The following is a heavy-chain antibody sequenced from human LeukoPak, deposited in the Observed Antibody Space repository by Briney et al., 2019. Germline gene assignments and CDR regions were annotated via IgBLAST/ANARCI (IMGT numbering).Heavy chain of an antibody. CDR2: INHSGST. CDR1: GGSFSGYY. Sequence: SETLSLTRAVYGGSFSGYYWSWIRQPPGKGLEWIGEINHSGSTNYNPSLKSRVTISVDTSKNQFSLKLSSVTAADTAVYYCARGDGDRDYGDYVNYWGQGTLVTVSS. J-gene: IGHJ4*02. D-gene: IGHD4-17*01. V-gene: IGHV4-34*01. CDR3: ARGDGDRDYGDYVNY.